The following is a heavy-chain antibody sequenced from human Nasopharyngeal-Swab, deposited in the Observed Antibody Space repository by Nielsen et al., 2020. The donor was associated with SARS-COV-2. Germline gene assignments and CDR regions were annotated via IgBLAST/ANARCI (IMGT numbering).Heavy chain of an antibody. CDR3: ARDWRQLVSYYFDY. Sequence: GGSLRLSCAASGFTFSSYAMHWVRQAPGKGLEWVAVISYDGSNKYYADFVKGRFTISRDNSKSTLYLQMNSLRAEDTAVYYCARDWRQLVSYYFDYWGQGTLVTVSP. CDR2: ISYDGSNK. V-gene: IGHV3-30-3*01. D-gene: IGHD6-13*01. J-gene: IGHJ4*02. CDR1: GFTFSSYA.